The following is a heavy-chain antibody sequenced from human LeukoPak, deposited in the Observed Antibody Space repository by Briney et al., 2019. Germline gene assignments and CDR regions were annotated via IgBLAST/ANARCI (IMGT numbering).Heavy chain of an antibody. CDR3: ARDDRRLRSGNYDSSGYYRLFDY. CDR2: INPNSGGT. V-gene: IGHV1-2*06. CDR1: GYTFTGYY. D-gene: IGHD3-22*01. Sequence: GASVKVSCKASGYTFTGYYMHWVRQAPGQGLEWMGRINPNSGGTNYAQKFQGRVTMTRDTSISTAYMELSRLRSDDTAVCYCARDDRRLRSGNYDSSGYYRLFDYWGQGTLVTVSS. J-gene: IGHJ4*02.